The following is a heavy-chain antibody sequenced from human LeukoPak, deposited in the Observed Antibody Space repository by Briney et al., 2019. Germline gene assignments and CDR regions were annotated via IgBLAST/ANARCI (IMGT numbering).Heavy chain of an antibody. J-gene: IGHJ4*02. CDR3: ARDRAPPDY. CDR1: GFTFNSYN. D-gene: IGHD3-10*01. V-gene: IGHV3-21*06. Sequence: PGGSLRLSCAASGFTFNSYNMNWVRQAPGKGLEWVSSISSSSSHIYYADSVKGRFTISRDNAKNSLYLQMNSLRADDTAIYYCARDRAPPDYWGQGTLVTVSS. CDR2: ISSSSSHI.